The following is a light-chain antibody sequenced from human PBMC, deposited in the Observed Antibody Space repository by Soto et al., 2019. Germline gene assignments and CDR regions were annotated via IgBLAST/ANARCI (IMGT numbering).Light chain of an antibody. V-gene: IGLV1-40*01. J-gene: IGLJ3*02. CDR2: GNF. CDR1: GSNIGASYD. CDR3: FSYAGSRV. Sequence: QSVLTQPPSVSGAPGLRVTISCAGSGSNIGASYDVHWYQQLPGTAPKLLIYGNFNRPSGVPDRFSGSKSGNTAFLTISGLQAEDEADYSCFSYAGSRVFGGGTKLTVL.